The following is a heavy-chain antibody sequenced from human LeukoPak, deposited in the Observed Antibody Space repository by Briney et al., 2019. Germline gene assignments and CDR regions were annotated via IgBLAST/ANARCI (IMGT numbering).Heavy chain of an antibody. CDR3: ARVSYYYGSGGKPDY. D-gene: IGHD3-10*01. V-gene: IGHV3-21*01. Sequence: GGSLRLSCAASGFTFSSYSMNWVRQAPGKGLEWVSSISSSSSYIYYADSVKGRFTISRDNAKNSLDLQMNSLRAEDTAVYYCARVSYYYGSGGKPDYWGQGTLVTVSS. J-gene: IGHJ4*02. CDR1: GFTFSSYS. CDR2: ISSSSSYI.